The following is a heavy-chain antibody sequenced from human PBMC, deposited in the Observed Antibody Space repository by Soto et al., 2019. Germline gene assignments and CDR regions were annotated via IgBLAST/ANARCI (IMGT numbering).Heavy chain of an antibody. CDR2: IYHSGNT. Sequence: PSETLSLTCGVSGYSISSGYYWGWIRQPPGKGLEWIASIYHSGNTYYNPSLKSRLTISVDTSKNQFSLRLSSVTAADTAMYYCARDLVVGATHTCTFDYWGQGVLVTVSS. CDR3: ARDLVVGATHTCTFDY. J-gene: IGHJ4*02. CDR1: GYSISSGYY. D-gene: IGHD1-26*01. V-gene: IGHV4-38-2*02.